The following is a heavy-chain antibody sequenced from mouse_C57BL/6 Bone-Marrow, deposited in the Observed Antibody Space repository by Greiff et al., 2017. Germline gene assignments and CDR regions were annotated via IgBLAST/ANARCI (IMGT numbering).Heavy chain of an antibody. D-gene: IGHD1-1*01. CDR1: GYTFTSYW. Sequence: QVQLQQPGAELVMPGASVKLSCKASGYTFTSYWMHWVKQRPGQGLEWIGELDPSDSYTNYNQKFKGKSTLTVDKSSSTAYMQLSSLTSEDSAVYYCAREPYGSSSAWFAYWGQGTLVTVSA. CDR2: LDPSDSYT. CDR3: AREPYGSSSAWFAY. J-gene: IGHJ3*01. V-gene: IGHV1-69*01.